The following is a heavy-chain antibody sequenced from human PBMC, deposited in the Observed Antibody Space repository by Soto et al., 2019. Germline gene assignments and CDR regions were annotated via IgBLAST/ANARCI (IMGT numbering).Heavy chain of an antibody. V-gene: IGHV4-59*01. Sequence: SETLSLTCTVSGGSISSYYWSWIRQPPGKGLEWIGYIYYSGSTNYNPSLKSRVTISVDTSKNQFSLKLSSVTAADTAVYYCATLYSGSLSPNTWFDPWGQGTLVTVSS. CDR2: IYYSGST. CDR1: GGSISSYY. CDR3: ATLYSGSLSPNTWFDP. D-gene: IGHD1-26*01. J-gene: IGHJ5*02.